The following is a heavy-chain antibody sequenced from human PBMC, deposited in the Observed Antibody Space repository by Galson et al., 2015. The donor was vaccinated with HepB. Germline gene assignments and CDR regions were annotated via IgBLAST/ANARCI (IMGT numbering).Heavy chain of an antibody. CDR2: ISSSSSNI. J-gene: IGHJ6*01. CDR3: ASVHQGPIGLPPGALLQEHL. V-gene: IGHV3-21*01. D-gene: IGHD1-26*01. CDR1: GFTFSSYS. Sequence: SLRLSCAASGFTFSSYSMNWVRQAPGKGLEWVSSISSSSSNIYYADSVKGRFTISRDNAKNSLYLQMNSLRAEDTAVYYCASVHQGPIGLPPGALLQEHLWG.